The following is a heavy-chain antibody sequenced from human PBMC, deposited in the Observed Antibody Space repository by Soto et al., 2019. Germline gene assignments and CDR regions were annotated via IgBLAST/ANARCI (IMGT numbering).Heavy chain of an antibody. CDR3: ATAKSSGYSGGWFDP. CDR2: FDPEDGET. CDR1: GYTLTELS. Sequence: SSVKVSCKVSGYTLTELSMHWVRQAPGKGLEWMGGFDPEDGETIYAQKFQGRVTMTEDTSTDTAYMELSSLRSEDTAVYYCATAKSSGYSGGWFDPWGQGTLVTVSS. J-gene: IGHJ5*02. D-gene: IGHD3-22*01. V-gene: IGHV1-24*01.